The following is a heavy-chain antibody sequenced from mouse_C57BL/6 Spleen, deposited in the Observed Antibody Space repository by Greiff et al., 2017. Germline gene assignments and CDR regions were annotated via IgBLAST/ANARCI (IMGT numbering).Heavy chain of an antibody. Sequence: EVHLVESGPELVKPGASVKIPCKASGYTFTDYNMDWVKQSHGKSLEWIGDINPNNGGTIYNQKFKGKATLTVDKSSSTAYMELRSLTSEDTAVYYCARWLLSLYAMDYWGQGTSVTVSS. CDR2: INPNNGGT. V-gene: IGHV1-18*01. J-gene: IGHJ4*01. D-gene: IGHD2-3*01. CDR3: ARWLLSLYAMDY. CDR1: GYTFTDYN.